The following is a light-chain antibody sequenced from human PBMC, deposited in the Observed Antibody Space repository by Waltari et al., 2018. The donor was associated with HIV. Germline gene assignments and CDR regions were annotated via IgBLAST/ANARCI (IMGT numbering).Light chain of an antibody. CDR3: LQHNSYPLIT. J-gene: IGKJ5*01. V-gene: IGKV1-17*02. Sequence: DIQMTQSPSSLSASVGDRVTMTCRASQGVAHDLGWFQQKPGQPPTRLIYAASMLQSGVPSRFSGSGSETYFTLTITDLQPEDCATYYCLQHNSYPLITFGQGTRLEI. CDR1: QGVAHD. CDR2: AAS.